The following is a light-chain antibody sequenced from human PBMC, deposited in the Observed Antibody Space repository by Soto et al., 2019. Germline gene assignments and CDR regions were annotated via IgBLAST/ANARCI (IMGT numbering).Light chain of an antibody. J-gene: IGKJ5*01. CDR1: QSISSW. CDR2: VAS. V-gene: IGKV1-5*01. Sequence: DIQMTHPPSSLSASAEDRGTITCRASQSISSWLAWYQQKPGKAPKLLIYVASTLQSGVPSRFSGSGYGTEFTLTISSLQPDDFASYYCQQLHNFPLTFGQGTRLEIK. CDR3: QQLHNFPLT.